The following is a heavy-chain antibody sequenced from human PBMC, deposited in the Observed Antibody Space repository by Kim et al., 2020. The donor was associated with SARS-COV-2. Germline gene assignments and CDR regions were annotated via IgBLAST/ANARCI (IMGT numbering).Heavy chain of an antibody. J-gene: IGHJ2*01. CDR1: GFTVSSNY. Sequence: GGSLRLSCAASGFTVSSNYMSWVRQAPGKGLEWVSVIYSGGSTYYADSVKGRFTISRDNSKNTLYLQMNSLRAEDTAVYYCAREAMVRGVIRKHWYFDLWGRGTLVTVSS. D-gene: IGHD3-10*01. CDR3: AREAMVRGVIRKHWYFDL. V-gene: IGHV3-53*01. CDR2: IYSGGST.